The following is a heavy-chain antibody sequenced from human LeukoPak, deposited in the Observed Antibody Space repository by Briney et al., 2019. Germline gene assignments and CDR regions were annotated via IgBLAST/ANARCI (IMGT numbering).Heavy chain of an antibody. J-gene: IGHJ4*02. CDR1: GYTFTGYY. CDR2: INPNSGGT. Sequence: ASVKVPCKASGYTFTGYYMHWVRQAPGQGLEWMGWINPNSGGTNYAQKFQGRVTMTRDTSISTAYMELSRLRSDDTAVYYCARGTEDIVVVPAAMGIFDYWGQGTLVTVSS. D-gene: IGHD2-2*01. CDR3: ARGTEDIVVVPAAMGIFDY. V-gene: IGHV1-2*02.